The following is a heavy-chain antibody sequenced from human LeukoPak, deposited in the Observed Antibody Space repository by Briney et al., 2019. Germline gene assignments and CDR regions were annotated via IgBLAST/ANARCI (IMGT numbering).Heavy chain of an antibody. Sequence: GESLKISCKGSGYSFTSYWISWVRQMPGKGLEWMGRIDPSDSYTNYSPSFQGHVTISADESISTAYLQWSSLKASDTAMYYCARHEKITIFGGDGMDVWGQGTTVTVSS. V-gene: IGHV5-10-1*01. J-gene: IGHJ6*02. CDR3: ARHEKITIFGGDGMDV. CDR2: IDPSDSYT. CDR1: GYSFTSYW. D-gene: IGHD3-3*01.